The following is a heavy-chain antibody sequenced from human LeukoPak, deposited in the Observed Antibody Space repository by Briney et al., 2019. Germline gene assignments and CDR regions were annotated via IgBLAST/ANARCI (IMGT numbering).Heavy chain of an antibody. CDR3: ARESGKFDY. J-gene: IGHJ4*02. V-gene: IGHV3-43*02. Sequence: GGSLRLSCTASGFIFSTCAMSWVRQAPGKGLEWVSLISGDGVSTFYADSVKGRFSISRDNSKNSLSLEMNSLRTEDTAMYYCARESGKFDYWGQGTLVAVSS. CDR1: GFIFSTCA. CDR2: ISGDGVST.